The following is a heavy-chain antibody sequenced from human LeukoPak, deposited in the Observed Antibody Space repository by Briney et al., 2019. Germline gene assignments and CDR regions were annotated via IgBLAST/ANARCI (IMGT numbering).Heavy chain of an antibody. CDR1: GFTFSSYW. CDR3: ARGNSGHCTGATCYALDY. J-gene: IGHJ4*02. CDR2: ISDDFGT. V-gene: IGHV3-23*01. D-gene: IGHD2-2*01. Sequence: QPGGSLRLSCAASGFTFSSYWMHWVRQAPGKGLEWVSAISDDFGTYHADSVKGRFTISRDNSRNTLYLQMTSLRAEDTAVYYCARGNSGHCTGATCYALDYWGQGTLVTVSS.